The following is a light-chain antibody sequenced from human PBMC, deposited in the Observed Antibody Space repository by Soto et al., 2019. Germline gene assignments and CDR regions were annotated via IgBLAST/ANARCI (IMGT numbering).Light chain of an antibody. CDR3: QQYNTYGYVWT. CDR1: QSISTW. V-gene: IGKV1-5*03. CDR2: KAS. Sequence: DIQMTQSPSTLSASVGDRVTITCRASQSISTWLAWYQQKAGKAPSLLIFKASELESGVPSRFTGSGPGTEFTLTITSLQPDDFATYYCQQYNTYGYVWTFGQGTKVEIK. J-gene: IGKJ1*01.